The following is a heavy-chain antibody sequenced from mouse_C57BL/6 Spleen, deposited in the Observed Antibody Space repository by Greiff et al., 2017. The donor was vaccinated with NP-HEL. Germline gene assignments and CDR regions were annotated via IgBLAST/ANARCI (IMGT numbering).Heavy chain of an antibody. CDR3: TRGYDYDDAMDY. V-gene: IGHV1-15*01. CDR2: IDPETGGP. D-gene: IGHD2-4*01. J-gene: IGHJ4*01. Sequence: VQLQQSGAELVRPGASVTLSCKASGYTFTDYEMHWVKQTPVHGLEWIGAIDPETGGPAYNQKFKGKAILTADKSSSTAYMELRSLTSEDSAVYYCTRGYDYDDAMDYWGQGTSVTVSS. CDR1: GYTFTDYE.